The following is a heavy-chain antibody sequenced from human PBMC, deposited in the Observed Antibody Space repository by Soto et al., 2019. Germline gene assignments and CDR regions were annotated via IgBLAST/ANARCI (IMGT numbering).Heavy chain of an antibody. CDR1: GYTFTSYD. V-gene: IGHV1-8*01. CDR2: MNPNSGNT. D-gene: IGHD3-3*01. CDR3: ARGPSTIFGVEEYNWFDP. Sequence: ASVKVSCKASGYTFTSYDINWVRQATGQGLEWMGWMNPNSGNTGYAQKFQGRVTMTRNNSISKAYMELSSLRSEDTAVYYCARGPSTIFGVEEYNWFDPWGQGTLVTVSS. J-gene: IGHJ5*02.